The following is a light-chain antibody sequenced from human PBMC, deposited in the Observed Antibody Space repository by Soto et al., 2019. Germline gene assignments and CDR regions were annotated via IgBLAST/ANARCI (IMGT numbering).Light chain of an antibody. CDR3: QQYKSYPWT. CDR2: AAS. V-gene: IGKV1-5*03. J-gene: IGKJ1*01. CDR1: ESLSSW. Sequence: DIQMTQSPSTLSASVGDRVTITCRASESLSSWLAWYQQKPGKGPKLLIYAASSLEIGVSSKFSGSESGTEFTLTINSLQPDDFATYYCQQYKSYPWTFGQGTKVE.